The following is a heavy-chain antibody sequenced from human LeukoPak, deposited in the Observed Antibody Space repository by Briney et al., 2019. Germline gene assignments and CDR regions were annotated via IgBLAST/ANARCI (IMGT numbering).Heavy chain of an antibody. J-gene: IGHJ4*02. CDR3: ARGGYSYGPHPFGY. D-gene: IGHD5-18*01. Sequence: SETLSLTCTVSGGSISGYYWNWIRQTPGKGLEWIGYIYYSGSTNYNPSLKSRVTISVDTSKNQFSLKLSSVTAADTAVYYCARGGYSYGPHPFGYWGQGTLVTVSS. V-gene: IGHV4-59*12. CDR2: IYYSGST. CDR1: GGSISGYY.